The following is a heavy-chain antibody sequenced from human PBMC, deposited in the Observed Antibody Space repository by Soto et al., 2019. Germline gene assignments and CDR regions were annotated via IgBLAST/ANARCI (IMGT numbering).Heavy chain of an antibody. CDR1: GGSISSGDYY. CDR2: IYYSGST. Sequence: SETLSLTCTVSGGSISSGDYYWSWIRQPPGKGLEWIGYIYYSGSTYCNPSLKSRVTISVDTSKNQFSLKLSSVTAADTAVYYCARDPTYYYGSGSYYNYYYGMDVWGQGTTVTVSS. CDR3: ARDPTYYYGSGSYYNYYYGMDV. V-gene: IGHV4-30-4*01. J-gene: IGHJ6*02. D-gene: IGHD3-10*01.